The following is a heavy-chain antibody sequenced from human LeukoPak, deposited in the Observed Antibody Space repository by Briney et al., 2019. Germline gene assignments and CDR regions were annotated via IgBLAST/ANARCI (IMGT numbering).Heavy chain of an antibody. CDR2: INPNSGGT. V-gene: IGHV1-2*02. CDR1: GYTFTGYY. D-gene: IGHD3-3*01. CDR3: ARGAQADYDFWSGYSGFYYYYYMDV. Sequence: WASVKVSCKASGYTFTGYYMHWVRQAPGQGLEWMGWINPNSGGTNYAQKLQGRVTMTTDTSTSTAYMELRSLRSDDTAVYYCARGAQADYDFWSGYSGFYYYYYMDVWGKGTTVTVSS. J-gene: IGHJ6*03.